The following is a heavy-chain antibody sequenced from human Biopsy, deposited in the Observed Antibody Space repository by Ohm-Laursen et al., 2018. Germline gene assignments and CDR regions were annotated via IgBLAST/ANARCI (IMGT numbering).Heavy chain of an antibody. V-gene: IGHV1-2*02. CDR3: TRGGYYYDSLAYYYWFDP. D-gene: IGHD3-22*01. Sequence: ASVKVSCKASGYTFTGYHVHWVRQAPGQGLEWMGWINAKTGDTNYAQKFQGRVAMTRDTSISTAYVDLSSLRSDDTAAYYCTRGGYYYDSLAYYYWFDPWGQGTLVTVSS. CDR1: GYTFTGYH. CDR2: INAKTGDT. J-gene: IGHJ5*02.